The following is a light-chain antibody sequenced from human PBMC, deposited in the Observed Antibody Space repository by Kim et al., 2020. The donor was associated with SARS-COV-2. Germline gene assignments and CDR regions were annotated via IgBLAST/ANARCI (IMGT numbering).Light chain of an antibody. CDR3: QVWDTSTEHIL. CDR2: YDA. Sequence: APGKTARITCGGTNLVGKSVNWYQQRPGQAPVLVIYYDADRPSGIPERFSGSNSGNTATLTISGVEAGDEADYYCQVWDTSTEHILFGGGTQLTVL. CDR1: NLVGKS. J-gene: IGLJ2*01. V-gene: IGLV3-21*04.